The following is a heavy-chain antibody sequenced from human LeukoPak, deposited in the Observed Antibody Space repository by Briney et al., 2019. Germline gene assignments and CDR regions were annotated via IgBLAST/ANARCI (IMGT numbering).Heavy chain of an antibody. J-gene: IGHJ4*02. CDR3: ARRTRGYPDY. CDR2: ISAYNGNT. D-gene: IGHD5-12*01. V-gene: IGHV1-18*01. CDR1: VYTLPSYG. Sequence: ASVRDSSMSSVYTLPSYGISWVRPTPGQGLEWMGWISAYNGNTNYAQTLRGRVTMTTDTSTSTAYMELRSLRSDDTAVYYCARRTRGYPDYWGQGTLVTVSS.